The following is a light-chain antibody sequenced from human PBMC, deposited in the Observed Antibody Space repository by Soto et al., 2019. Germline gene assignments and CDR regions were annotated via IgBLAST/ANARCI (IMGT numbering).Light chain of an antibody. J-gene: IGKJ1*01. CDR3: QQYIAWPT. CDR2: DAS. CDR1: QSVSSR. V-gene: IGKV3-15*01. Sequence: EIVMTQSPATLSVSPGETATLSCRASQSVSSRLAWYQQKPGQPPRLLIHDASTRATGIPARFSGSGSGTEFTLTISSLQSEDFQVYYCQQYIAWPTFGRGTKVEIK.